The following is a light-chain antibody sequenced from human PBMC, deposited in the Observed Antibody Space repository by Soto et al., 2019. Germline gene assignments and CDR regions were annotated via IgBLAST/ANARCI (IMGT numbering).Light chain of an antibody. V-gene: IGLV2-11*01. J-gene: IGLJ2*01. CDR3: CSYAGTYTVV. Sequence: QSALTQPRSVSGSPGQSVTISCTGTSSDVGDYNDVSWYQQHPGKAPKFIIYEVSKRPSGVPDRFSGSKSGNTASLTISGLQAEDEADYYCCSYAGTYTVVFGGGTKLTVL. CDR2: EVS. CDR1: SSDVGDYND.